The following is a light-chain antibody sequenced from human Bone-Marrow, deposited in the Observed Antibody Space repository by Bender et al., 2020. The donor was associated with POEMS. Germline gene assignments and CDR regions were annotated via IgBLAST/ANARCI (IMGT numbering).Light chain of an antibody. Sequence: QSALTQPASVSGSPGQSITISCTGTSSDVGGYNYVSWYQQHPGKAPKLMIFDVNNRPSGISNRFSGSKSGNTASLTISGLQAEDEADYYCSSYTSGTTLKVFGGGTKVTVL. CDR2: DVN. CDR3: SSYTSGTTLKV. J-gene: IGLJ2*01. V-gene: IGLV2-14*03. CDR1: SSDVGGYNY.